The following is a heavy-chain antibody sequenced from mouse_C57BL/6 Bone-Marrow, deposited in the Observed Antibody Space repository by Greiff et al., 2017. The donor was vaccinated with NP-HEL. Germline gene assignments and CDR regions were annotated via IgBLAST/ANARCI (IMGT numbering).Heavy chain of an antibody. Sequence: EVQGVESGGDLVKPGGSLKLSCAASGFTFSSYGMSWVRQTPDKRLEWVATISSGGSYTYYPDSVKGRFTISRDNAKNTLYLQMGSLKSEDTAMYYSAKHSGYDFDYWGQGTTLTVSS. CDR2: ISSGGSYT. CDR1: GFTFSSYG. D-gene: IGHD2-2*01. J-gene: IGHJ2*01. V-gene: IGHV5-6*01. CDR3: AKHSGYDFDY.